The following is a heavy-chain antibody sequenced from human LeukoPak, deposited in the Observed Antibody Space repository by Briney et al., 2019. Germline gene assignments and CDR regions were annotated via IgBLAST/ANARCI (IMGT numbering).Heavy chain of an antibody. D-gene: IGHD6-13*01. CDR1: GFTFSSYA. CDR2: FSATDGSA. V-gene: IGHV3-23*01. CDR3: AKARIAAAGTGAFDV. J-gene: IGHJ3*01. Sequence: SGGSLRLSCAASGFTFSSYAMSWVRQAPGKGLEWVSAFSATDGSAQYAESVKGRFTISRDNSKNSLYLQMNSLRDEDTAVYYCAKARIAAAGTGAFDVWGQGTMVTVSS.